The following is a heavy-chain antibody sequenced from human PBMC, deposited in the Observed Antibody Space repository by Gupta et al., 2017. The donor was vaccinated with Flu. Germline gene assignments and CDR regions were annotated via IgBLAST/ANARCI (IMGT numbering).Heavy chain of an antibody. CDR3: AKDWRWNNNNFGMNV. Sequence: QERVVESGGGVVQPGRSLRLSCAASGFSFSNYVMHWVRQAPGKGLEWVALISHDGSNYYHSDSVKGRFTISRDNSKNTLYLQMSRLRTEDTAVYYCAKDWRWNNNNFGMNVWGQGTTVTVSS. CDR2: ISHDGSNY. D-gene: IGHD3-3*01. V-gene: IGHV3-30*18. J-gene: IGHJ6*02. CDR1: GFSFSNYV.